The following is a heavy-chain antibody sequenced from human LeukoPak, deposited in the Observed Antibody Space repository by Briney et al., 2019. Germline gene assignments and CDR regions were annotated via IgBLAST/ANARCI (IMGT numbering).Heavy chain of an antibody. CDR1: GYTFTSYY. V-gene: IGHV1-46*01. J-gene: IGHJ4*02. CDR3: ARVLAVAGTAPDY. Sequence: SVTVSCKASGYTFTSYYMHWVRQAPGQGLEWMGIINPSGGSTSYAQKFQGRVTMTRDTSTSTVYMELSSLRSEDTAVYYCARVLAVAGTAPDYWGQGTPVTVSS. CDR2: INPSGGST. D-gene: IGHD6-19*01.